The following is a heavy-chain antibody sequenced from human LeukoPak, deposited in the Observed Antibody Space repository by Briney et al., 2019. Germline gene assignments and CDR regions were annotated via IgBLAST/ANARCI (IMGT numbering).Heavy chain of an antibody. J-gene: IGHJ6*04. CDR2: ISAYNGNT. CDR3: ARDIVVVPAVPYYGMDV. Sequence: ASVKVSCKASGYTFTSYGISWVRQPPGQGLELMGWISAYNGNTNYAQKLQGRVTMTPDTSTSTAYMELRSLRSDDTAVYYCARDIVVVPAVPYYGMDVWGKGTTVTVSS. D-gene: IGHD2-2*01. CDR1: GYTFTSYG. V-gene: IGHV1-18*04.